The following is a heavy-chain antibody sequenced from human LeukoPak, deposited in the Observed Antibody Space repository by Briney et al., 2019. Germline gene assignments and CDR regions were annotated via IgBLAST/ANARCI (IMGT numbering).Heavy chain of an antibody. CDR1: GGSISSSY. V-gene: IGHV4-4*07. Sequence: SETLSLTCTVSGGSISSSYWSWIRQPAGSGLEWFGRIDSTGSTDYNPSLKSRVTMSVDTSRNQFSLKLSSVTAVDTAVYYCARHEGAIDSWGQGTLVTASS. CDR3: ARHEGAIDS. D-gene: IGHD1-26*01. CDR2: IDSTGST. J-gene: IGHJ4*02.